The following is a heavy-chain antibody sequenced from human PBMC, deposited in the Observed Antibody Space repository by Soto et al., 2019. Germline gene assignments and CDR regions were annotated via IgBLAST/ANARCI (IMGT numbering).Heavy chain of an antibody. V-gene: IGHV4-34*01. CDR1: GGSFSGYY. D-gene: IGHD3-10*01. CDR3: ARGGLEVRGVTRYLDY. J-gene: IGHJ4*02. CDR2: INHSGST. Sequence: PSETLSLTCAVYGGSFSGYYWSWIRQPPGKGLEWIGEINHSGSTNYNPSLKSRVTISVDTSKNQFSLKLSSVTAADTAVYYCARGGLEVRGVTRYLDYWGQGTLVTVSS.